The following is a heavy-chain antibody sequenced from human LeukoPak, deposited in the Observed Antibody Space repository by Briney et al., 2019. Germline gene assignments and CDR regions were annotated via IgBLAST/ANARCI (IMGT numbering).Heavy chain of an antibody. CDR3: ARGGWSRYYDFWSGYYDIDY. V-gene: IGHV1-8*03. CDR1: GYTFTSYD. J-gene: IGHJ4*02. CDR2: MNPNSGNT. Sequence: ASVKVSCKASGYTFTSYDINWVRQAPGQGLEWMGWMNPNSGNTGYAQKFQGRVTITRNTSISTAYMELSSLRSEDTAVYYCARGGWSRYYDFWSGYYDIDYWGQGTLVTVSS. D-gene: IGHD3-3*01.